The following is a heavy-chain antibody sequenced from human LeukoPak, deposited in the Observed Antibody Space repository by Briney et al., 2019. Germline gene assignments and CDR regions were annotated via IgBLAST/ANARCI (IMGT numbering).Heavy chain of an antibody. CDR3: ARGPGYSGYDSFWFDP. V-gene: IGHV3-66*01. D-gene: IGHD5-12*01. CDR1: GFTVSINS. J-gene: IGHJ5*02. CDR2: IYSGGNT. Sequence: GGSLRLSCTVSGFTVSINSMSWVRQAPGKGLEWVSFIYSGGNTHYSDSVKGRFTISRDNAKNSLYLQMNSLRAEDTAVYYCARGPGYSGYDSFWFDPWGQGTLVTVSS.